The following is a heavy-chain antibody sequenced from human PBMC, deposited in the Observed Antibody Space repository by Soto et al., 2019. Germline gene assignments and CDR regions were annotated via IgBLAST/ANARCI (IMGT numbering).Heavy chain of an antibody. V-gene: IGHV3-30*03. Sequence: PGGSLRLSCAATGFAFSTYGMHWVRQAPGKGREWVAAISYDGSNKYYADSVKGRFTITRDNSKNTLYLQMNSLRAEDTAVYYCARDRPSTSSSSGSYYYYGMDVWGQGTTVTVSS. CDR3: ARDRPSTSSSSGSYYYYGMDV. CDR1: GFAFSTYG. D-gene: IGHD6-6*01. CDR2: ISYDGSNK. J-gene: IGHJ6*02.